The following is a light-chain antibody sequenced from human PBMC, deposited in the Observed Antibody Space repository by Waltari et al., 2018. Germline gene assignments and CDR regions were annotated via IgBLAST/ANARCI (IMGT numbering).Light chain of an antibody. J-gene: IGKJ4*01. V-gene: IGKV1-33*01. Sequence: DIQMTQSPASLSASVGDRVTITCQASQDTKIFLNWYQQKSGKAPKLLIYDASNLQPGVPSRFSGGGSGTDFAFTISSLQPEDVATYYCQQYDDLPLTFGGGTKVEIQ. CDR2: DAS. CDR1: QDTKIF. CDR3: QQYDDLPLT.